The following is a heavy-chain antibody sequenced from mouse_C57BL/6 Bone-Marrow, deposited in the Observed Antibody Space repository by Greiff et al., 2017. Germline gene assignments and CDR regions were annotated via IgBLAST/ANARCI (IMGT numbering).Heavy chain of an antibody. J-gene: IGHJ1*03. D-gene: IGHD6-5*01. V-gene: IGHV5-6*01. Sequence: EVMLVESGGDLVKPGGSLKLSCAASGFTFSSYGMSWVRQTPDKRLEWVATISSGGSYTYYPDSVKGRFTISRDNAKNTLYLQMSSLKSEDTAMYYCARHGLFWYFDVWGTGTTVTVSS. CDR3: ARHGLFWYFDV. CDR2: ISSGGSYT. CDR1: GFTFSSYG.